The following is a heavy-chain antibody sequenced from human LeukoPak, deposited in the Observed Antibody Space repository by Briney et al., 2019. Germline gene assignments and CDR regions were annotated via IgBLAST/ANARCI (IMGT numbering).Heavy chain of an antibody. J-gene: IGHJ4*02. Sequence: GGSLRLSCAASGFTFSSYGMSWVRQAPGKGLEWVSAISGSGGSTYYADSVKGRFTISRDNSKNTLYLQMNSLRAEDTAVYYCAKQNYYDSSGYYLGGFRRPGDFDYWGQGTLVTVSS. D-gene: IGHD3-22*01. CDR3: AKQNYYDSSGYYLGGFRRPGDFDY. V-gene: IGHV3-23*01. CDR2: ISGSGGST. CDR1: GFTFSSYG.